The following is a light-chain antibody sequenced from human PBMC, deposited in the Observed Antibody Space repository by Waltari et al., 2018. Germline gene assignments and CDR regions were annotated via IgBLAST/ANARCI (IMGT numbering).Light chain of an antibody. V-gene: IGLV1-40*01. CDR1: RSTIGAGSD. J-gene: IGLJ1*01. Sequence: QSVLTQPPSVSGAPGQRVTISCTVRRSTIGAGSDLQWYRQVPGAAPKLFISSTPSRPSGVPDRFSGSKSGTSASLAITGLQAEDEADYYCQSYDTRLDASYVFGPGTRVSVL. CDR3: QSYDTRLDASYV. CDR2: STP.